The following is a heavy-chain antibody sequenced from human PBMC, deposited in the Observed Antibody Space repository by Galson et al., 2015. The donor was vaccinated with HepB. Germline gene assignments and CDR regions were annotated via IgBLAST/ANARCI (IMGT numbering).Heavy chain of an antibody. Sequence: VKVSCKASGYTFTINGISWVRQTHRQGLEWLGWISAYGGNKKYAQKYQGRITLTRDTSTSTAYMELRSLRSDDTSVYYCARDRDYRFYYWGQGTLVTVSS. CDR3: ARDRDYRFYY. CDR2: ISAYGGNK. V-gene: IGHV1-18*04. J-gene: IGHJ4*02. D-gene: IGHD4/OR15-4a*01. CDR1: GYTFTING.